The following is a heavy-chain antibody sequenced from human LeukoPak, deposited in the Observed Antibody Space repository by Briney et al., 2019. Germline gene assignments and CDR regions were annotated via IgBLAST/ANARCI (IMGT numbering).Heavy chain of an antibody. CDR2: IYTSGST. V-gene: IGHV4-4*07. D-gene: IGHD6-19*01. CDR1: GGSISSYY. J-gene: IGHJ4*02. Sequence: NASETLSLTCTVSGGSISSYYRSWIRQPAGKGLEWIGRIYTSGSTNYNPSLKSRVTMSVDTSKNQFSLKLSSVTAADTAVYYCARDPVAGTGDNFDYWGQGTLVTVSS. CDR3: ARDPVAGTGDNFDY.